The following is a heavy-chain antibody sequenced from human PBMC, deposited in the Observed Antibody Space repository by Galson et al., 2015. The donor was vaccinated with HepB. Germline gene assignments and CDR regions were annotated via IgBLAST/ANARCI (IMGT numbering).Heavy chain of an antibody. D-gene: IGHD2-15*01. CDR3: ARIVARVARPGLKWFDP. CDR2: IIPLVATP. V-gene: IGHV1-69*06. J-gene: IGHJ5*02. Sequence: SVKVSCKASGGTYGIYGISWVRQAPGQGLEWMGGIIPLVATPNYAQKFQGRVTISADKSTSTVYMELSSIRAEDTAVYYCARIVARVARPGLKWFDPWGQGTLVTVSS. CDR1: GGTYGIYG.